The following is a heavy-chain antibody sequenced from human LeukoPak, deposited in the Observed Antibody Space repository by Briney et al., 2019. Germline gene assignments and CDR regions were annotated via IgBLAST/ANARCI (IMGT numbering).Heavy chain of an antibody. CDR1: GGSISSYY. D-gene: IGHD6-13*01. Sequence: SETLSLTCTVSGGSISSYYWSWIRQPPRKGLEWIGYIYYSGSTNYNPSLKSRVTISVDTSKNQFSLKLSSVTAADTAVYYCARVVAAAWFDPWGQGTLVTVSS. CDR3: ARVVAAAWFDP. V-gene: IGHV4-59*01. J-gene: IGHJ5*02. CDR2: IYYSGST.